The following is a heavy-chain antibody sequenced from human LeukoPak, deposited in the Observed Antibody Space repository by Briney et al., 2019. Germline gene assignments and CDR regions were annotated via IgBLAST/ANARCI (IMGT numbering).Heavy chain of an antibody. CDR2: IKPDGGEK. J-gene: IGHJ4*02. D-gene: IGHD3-10*01. CDR3: AGNYGPYYFDY. V-gene: IGHV3-7*02. CDR1: KFTFSSNC. Sequence: GGSLRLSCAASKFTFSSNCMSWVRQAPGKGLEWVAMIKPDGGEKYYVDSVKGRFTISRDNAKNTLYLQMNSLRAEDTAVYYCAGNYGPYYFDYWGQGTLVTVSS.